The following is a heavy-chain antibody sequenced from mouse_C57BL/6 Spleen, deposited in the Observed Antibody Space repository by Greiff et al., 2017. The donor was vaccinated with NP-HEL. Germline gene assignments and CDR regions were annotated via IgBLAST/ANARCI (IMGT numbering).Heavy chain of an antibody. D-gene: IGHD2-5*01. CDR3: ARDSNYDYAMDY. CDR2: INPNNGGT. CDR1: GYTFTDYN. J-gene: IGHJ4*01. Sequence: VQLQQSGPELVKPGASVKIPCKASGYTFTDYNMDWVKQSHGKSLEWIGDINPNNGGTIYNQKFKGKATLTVDKSSSTAYMELRSLTSEDTAVYYCARDSNYDYAMDYWGQGTSVTVSS. V-gene: IGHV1-18*01.